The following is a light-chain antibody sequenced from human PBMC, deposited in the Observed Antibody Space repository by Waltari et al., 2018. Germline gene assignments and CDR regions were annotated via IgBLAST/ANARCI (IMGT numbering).Light chain of an antibody. Sequence: EIVMTQSPATMSVSQGERATLYCRASKSVSRNLDWSKQKPGQAPRLRIYGSSTRATGSPARFSGSGSGTEFTLTISGLQSEDSAVYYCQQYNDWPRTFGLGTRVEIE. CDR3: QQYNDWPRT. J-gene: IGKJ1*01. CDR1: KSVSRN. CDR2: GSS. V-gene: IGKV3-15*01.